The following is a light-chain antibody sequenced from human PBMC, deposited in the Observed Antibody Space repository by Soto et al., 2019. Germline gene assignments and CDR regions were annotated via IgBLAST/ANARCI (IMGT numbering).Light chain of an antibody. CDR1: SSDVGSYNL. J-gene: IGLJ1*01. CDR3: CSYAGSSTSPYV. CDR2: EGS. Sequence: HSVLTHPASVSGAPGRSITIFCTGTSSDVGSYNLVSWYQQHPGKAPKLMIYEGSKRPSGVSNRFSGSKSGNTASLTISGLQAEDEADYYCCSYAGSSTSPYVFGTGTKVTVL. V-gene: IGLV2-23*01.